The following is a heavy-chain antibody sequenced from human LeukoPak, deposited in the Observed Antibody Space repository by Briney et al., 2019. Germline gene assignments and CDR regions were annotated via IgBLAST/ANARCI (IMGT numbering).Heavy chain of an antibody. V-gene: IGHV3-33*06. Sequence: GGSLRLSCAASGFSFSTYAMHWLRQAPGKGVEWVADIWYDGTNKNYADSVKGRFTISRDNSKNTLYLQMNSLRVEDTAVYYCAKVHRDFWSGYPMGGYFDSWGQGSLVTVSS. CDR1: GFSFSTYA. CDR3: AKVHRDFWSGYPMGGYFDS. CDR2: IWYDGTNK. D-gene: IGHD3-3*01. J-gene: IGHJ4*02.